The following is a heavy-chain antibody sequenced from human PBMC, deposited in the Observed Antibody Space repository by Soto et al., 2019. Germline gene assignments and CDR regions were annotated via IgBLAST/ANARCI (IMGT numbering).Heavy chain of an antibody. D-gene: IGHD3-10*01. Sequence: SQTLSLTCAISVYSVSNNSVAWNWVIQSPSRGLEWLGRTYYRSKWHYDYAPSVRSRITINPDTSKNHFSLQLNSVSPEDAAVYYCARTIRGRGVKYFKDSGQGPLVNVSS. CDR2: TYYRSKWHY. CDR1: VYSVSNNSVA. CDR3: ARTIRGRGVKYFKD. V-gene: IGHV6-1*01. J-gene: IGHJ4*02.